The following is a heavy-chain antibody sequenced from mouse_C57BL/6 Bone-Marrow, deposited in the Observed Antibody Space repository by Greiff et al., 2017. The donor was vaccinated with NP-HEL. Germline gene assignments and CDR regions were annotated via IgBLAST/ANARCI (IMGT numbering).Heavy chain of an antibody. CDR1: GYTFTDYY. Sequence: EVKLVESGPVLVKPGASVKMSCKASGYTFTDYYMNWVKQSHGKSLEWIGVINPYNGGTSYNQKFKGKATLTVDKSSSTAYMELNSLTSEDSAVYYCARRELGPGFDYWGPGTTLTVSS. J-gene: IGHJ2*01. CDR2: INPYNGGT. D-gene: IGHD4-1*01. V-gene: IGHV1-19*01. CDR3: ARRELGPGFDY.